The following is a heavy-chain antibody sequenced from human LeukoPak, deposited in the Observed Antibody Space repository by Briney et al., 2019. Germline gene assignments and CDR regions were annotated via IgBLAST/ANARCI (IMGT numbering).Heavy chain of an antibody. CDR2: IIPIFGTA. Sequence: SVKVSCKASGGTFSSYAISCVRQAPGQGLEWTGRIIPIFGTANYAQKFQGRVTITTDESTSTAYMGLSSLRSEDTAVYYCARSSHKYSTFDYWGQGTLVTVSS. D-gene: IGHD5-18*01. CDR1: GGTFSSYA. V-gene: IGHV1-69*05. CDR3: ARSSHKYSTFDY. J-gene: IGHJ4*02.